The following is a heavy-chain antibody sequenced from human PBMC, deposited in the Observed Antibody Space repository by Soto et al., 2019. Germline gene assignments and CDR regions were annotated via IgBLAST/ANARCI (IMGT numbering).Heavy chain of an antibody. J-gene: IGHJ6*02. D-gene: IGHD4-17*01. CDR3: ARERGRSVTKLRRDYYGMDV. Sequence: EVQLVESGGGLVQPGGSLRLSCAASGFTFSSYWMSWVRQAPGKGLEWVANIKQDGSEKYYVDSVKGRFTISRDNAKNSLYLQMNGLRAEDTAVYYCARERGRSVTKLRRDYYGMDVWGQGTTVTVSS. V-gene: IGHV3-7*03. CDR2: IKQDGSEK. CDR1: GFTFSSYW.